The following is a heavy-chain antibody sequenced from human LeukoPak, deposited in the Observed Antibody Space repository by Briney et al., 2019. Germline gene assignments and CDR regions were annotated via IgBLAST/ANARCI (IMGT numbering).Heavy chain of an antibody. CDR1: GYTFTSYG. Sequence: ASVKVSCKASGYTFTSYGISWVRQAPGQGLEWMGWISAYNGNTNYAQKLQGRVTMTTDTSTSTAYMELRSLRSDDTAVYYCASPLGVGDILTGYYFDYWGQGTLVTVSS. D-gene: IGHD3-9*01. V-gene: IGHV1-18*01. CDR2: ISAYNGNT. CDR3: ASPLGVGDILTGYYFDY. J-gene: IGHJ4*02.